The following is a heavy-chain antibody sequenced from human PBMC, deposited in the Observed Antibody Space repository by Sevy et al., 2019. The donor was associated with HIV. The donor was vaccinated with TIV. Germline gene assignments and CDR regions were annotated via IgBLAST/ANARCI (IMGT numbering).Heavy chain of an antibody. J-gene: IGHJ6*02. Sequence: SETLSLTCTVSGGSVSSDAYYWSWIRQPPGKGLEYIAYMFYTGSTNYNPSLMSRVTISVDTSKNQFALKLTSVTAADTGVYYCARVGGVTDYGMDVWGQGTTVTVSS. V-gene: IGHV4-61*08. D-gene: IGHD1-26*01. CDR1: GGSVSSDAYY. CDR2: MFYTGST. CDR3: ARVGGVTDYGMDV.